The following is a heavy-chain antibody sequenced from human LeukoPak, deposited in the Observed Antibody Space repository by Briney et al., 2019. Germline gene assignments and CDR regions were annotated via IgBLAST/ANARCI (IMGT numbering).Heavy chain of an antibody. V-gene: IGHV3-21*01. J-gene: IGHJ4*02. CDR1: GFSFNNYA. CDR3: ARLVGGGFGTYYFLY. D-gene: IGHD2-15*01. Sequence: PGGSLSLSRAASGFSFNNYAMEWVRQAPGKGLEWVSSISGRSDYIYYADSVKGRFTISRDNAKNSVCLQMNSLRAEDTAVYYCARLVGGGFGTYYFLYWAQETLVRVSS. CDR2: ISGRSDYI.